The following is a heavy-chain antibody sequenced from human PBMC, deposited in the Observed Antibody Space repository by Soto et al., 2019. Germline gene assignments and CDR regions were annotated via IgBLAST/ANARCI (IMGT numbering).Heavy chain of an antibody. CDR1: NWSFSNYY. Sequence: SKTLYLSRAVHNWSFSNYYLNWFRQSPGKGLEWIGKIKHSGSSNYNPSLRSRVSISMDMSKNQLTLKMISVTAADTAVYYCARGGSVDWQVAFDIWGQGTMVTVSS. D-gene: IGHD3-9*01. J-gene: IGHJ3*02. V-gene: IGHV4-34*01. CDR3: ARGGSVDWQVAFDI. CDR2: IKHSGSS.